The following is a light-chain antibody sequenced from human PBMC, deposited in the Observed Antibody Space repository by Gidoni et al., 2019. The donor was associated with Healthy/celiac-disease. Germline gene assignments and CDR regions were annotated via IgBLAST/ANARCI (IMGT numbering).Light chain of an antibody. V-gene: IGLV1-44*01. CDR2: SNN. Sequence: QSVLTQPPSASGTPGQRVTISCSGSSSNIGSNTVNWYQQLPGTAPKLLIYSNNQRPSGVPDRFSGSKSGTSASLAISGLQSEDEADYYWAAWEDSLNEVVFGGGTKLTVL. CDR1: SSNIGSNT. CDR3: AAWEDSLNEVV. J-gene: IGLJ2*01.